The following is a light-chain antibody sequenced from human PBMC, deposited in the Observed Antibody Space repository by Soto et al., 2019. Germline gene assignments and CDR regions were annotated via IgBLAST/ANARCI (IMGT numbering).Light chain of an antibody. CDR1: QAIGTD. Sequence: DIQMTQSPSSLSASIGDRITITCRATQAIGTDLGWYQQKPGKAPKRLIYAASNLESGVPSRFSGAGSGTDFTLTISSLQPEDFATYYCQQLNSYPLTFGPGTKVDIK. V-gene: IGKV1-17*01. CDR2: AAS. CDR3: QQLNSYPLT. J-gene: IGKJ3*01.